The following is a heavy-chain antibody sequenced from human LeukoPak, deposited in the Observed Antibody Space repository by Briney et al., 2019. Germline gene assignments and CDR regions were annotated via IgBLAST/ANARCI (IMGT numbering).Heavy chain of an antibody. CDR2: IIPIFGTA. V-gene: IGHV1-69*06. CDR1: GYTFTGYY. Sequence: SVKVSCKASGYTFTGYYMHWVRQAPGQGLEWMGGIIPIFGTANYAQKFQGRVTITADKSTSTAYMELSSLRSEDTAVYYCARDRPYYYYYMDVWGKGTTVTVSS. CDR3: ARDRPYYYYYMDV. J-gene: IGHJ6*03.